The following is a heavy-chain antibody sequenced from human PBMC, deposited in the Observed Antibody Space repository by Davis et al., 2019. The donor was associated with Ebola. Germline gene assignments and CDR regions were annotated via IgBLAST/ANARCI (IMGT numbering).Heavy chain of an antibody. Sequence: ASVKVSCKASGYTFTSYGISWVRQAPGQGLEWMGWISAYNGNTNYAQKFQGRVTMTRDTSISTAYMELSRLRSDDTAVYYCARGASSGSYSYWGQGTLVTVSS. J-gene: IGHJ4*02. CDR3: ARGASSGSYSY. V-gene: IGHV1-18*01. CDR1: GYTFTSYG. D-gene: IGHD1-26*01. CDR2: ISAYNGNT.